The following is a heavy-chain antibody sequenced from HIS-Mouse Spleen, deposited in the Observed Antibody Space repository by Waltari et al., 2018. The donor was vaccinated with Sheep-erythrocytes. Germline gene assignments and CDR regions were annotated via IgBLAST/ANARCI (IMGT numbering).Heavy chain of an antibody. CDR2: IYYSGST. J-gene: IGHJ4*02. CDR3: ARLYYYDSSGYYFDY. Sequence: QLQLQESGPGLVKPSETLSLTCTVSGGSISSSSYYWGWIRQPPGKGLEWIGSIYYSGSTYYNPSLKSRVTISVDKSKNQFSLKLSSVTAADTAVYYCARLYYYDSSGYYFDYWGQGTLVTVSS. CDR1: GGSISSSSYY. D-gene: IGHD3-22*01. V-gene: IGHV4-39*01.